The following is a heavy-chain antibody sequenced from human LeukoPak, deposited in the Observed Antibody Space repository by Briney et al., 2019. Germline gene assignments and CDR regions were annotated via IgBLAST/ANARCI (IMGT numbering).Heavy chain of an antibody. V-gene: IGHV3-9*03. J-gene: IGHJ4*02. Sequence: GGSLRLSCAASGFTFDDYAMHWVRQAPGKGLEWVSGISWNSGSIGYADSVKGRFTISRDNAKNSLYLQMNSLRAEDMALYYCAKDGANYYGSGSPFDYWGQGTLVTVSS. CDR2: ISWNSGSI. CDR1: GFTFDDYA. CDR3: AKDGANYYGSGSPFDY. D-gene: IGHD3-10*01.